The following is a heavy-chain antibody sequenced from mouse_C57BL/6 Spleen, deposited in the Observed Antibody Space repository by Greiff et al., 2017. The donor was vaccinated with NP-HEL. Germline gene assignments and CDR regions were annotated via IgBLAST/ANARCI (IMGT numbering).Heavy chain of an antibody. CDR3: ARGVTGYWYFDV. V-gene: IGHV2-2*01. J-gene: IGHJ1*03. Sequence: VHLVESGPGLVQPSQSLSITCTVSGFSLTSYGVHWVRQSPGKGLEWLGVIWSGGSTDYNAAFISRLSISKDNSKSQVFFKMNSLQADDTAIYYCARGVTGYWYFDVWGTGTTVTVSS. CDR1: GFSLTSYG. CDR2: IWSGGST. D-gene: IGHD4-1*01.